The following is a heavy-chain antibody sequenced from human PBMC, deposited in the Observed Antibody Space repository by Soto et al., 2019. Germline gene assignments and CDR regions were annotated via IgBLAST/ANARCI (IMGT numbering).Heavy chain of an antibody. CDR2: IVVGSGNT. CDR3: AADPDYYDSSGYPRSYYYGMDV. D-gene: IGHD3-22*01. Sequence: SVKVSCKASGFTFTSSAVQWVRQARGQRHEWKGWIVVGSGNTNYAQKFQERVTITRDMSTSTAYMELSSLRSEDTAVYYCAADPDYYDSSGYPRSYYYGMDVWGQGTTVTVSS. V-gene: IGHV1-58*01. J-gene: IGHJ6*02. CDR1: GFTFTSSA.